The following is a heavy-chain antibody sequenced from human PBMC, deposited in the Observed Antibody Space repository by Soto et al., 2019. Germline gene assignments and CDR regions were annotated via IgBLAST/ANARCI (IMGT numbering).Heavy chain of an antibody. CDR3: ARGKSYYYYYMDV. CDR2: INSDGSST. J-gene: IGHJ6*03. V-gene: IGHV3-74*01. CDR1: GFTFSSYW. Sequence: GGSLRLSCAASGFTFSSYWMHWVRQAPGKRLVWVSRINSDGSSTSYADSVKGRFTISRDNAKNTLYLQMNSLRAEDTAVYYCARGKSYYYYYMDVWGKGTTVTVSS.